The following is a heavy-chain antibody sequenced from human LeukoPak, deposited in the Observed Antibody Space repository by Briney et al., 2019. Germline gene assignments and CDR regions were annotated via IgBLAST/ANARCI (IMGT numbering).Heavy chain of an antibody. Sequence: GGSLRLSCAASGFTFSSYAMHWVRQAPGKGLEWVAVMSHDGSNKYYGDSVKGRFTISRDNSKNTLYLQMNSLRAEDTAVYYCAKLDSSGWLRPFDYWGQGTLVTVSS. CDR2: MSHDGSNK. J-gene: IGHJ4*02. V-gene: IGHV3-30*18. CDR1: GFTFSSYA. CDR3: AKLDSSGWLRPFDY. D-gene: IGHD6-19*01.